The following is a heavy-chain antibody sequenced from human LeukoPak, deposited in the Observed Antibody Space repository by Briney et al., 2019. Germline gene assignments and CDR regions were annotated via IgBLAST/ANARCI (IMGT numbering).Heavy chain of an antibody. CDR3: ATSNHIAAAGT. CDR2: ISYDGSNK. J-gene: IGHJ4*02. D-gene: IGHD6-13*01. V-gene: IGHV3-30-3*01. CDR1: GFTFSNYP. Sequence: GGSLRLSCAASGFTFSNYPMHWVRQAPGKGLEWVAVISYDGSNKYYADSVKGRFTISRDKSKNSLYLQMNSLRAEDTAVYYCATSNHIAAAGTWGQGTLVSVSS.